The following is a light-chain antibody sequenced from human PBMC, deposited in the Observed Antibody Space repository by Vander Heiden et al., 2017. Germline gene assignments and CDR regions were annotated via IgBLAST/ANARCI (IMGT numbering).Light chain of an antibody. CDR3: QQYKNWPPYT. CDR2: GAS. CDR1: QSVSSN. J-gene: IGKJ2*01. Sequence: EIVMTQSPTNLCGSPGERVTLTCRASQSVSSNLAWHQQKRGQAPRLLIYGASTRATGTPARFSGSGSGTDFTLTISSLQSEDFAVYYCQQYKNWPPYTFGPGTKLEI. V-gene: IGKV3-15*01.